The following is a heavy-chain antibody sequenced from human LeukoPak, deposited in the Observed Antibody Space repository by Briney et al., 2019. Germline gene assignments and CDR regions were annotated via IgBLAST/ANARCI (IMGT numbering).Heavy chain of an antibody. CDR3: ARENRDSNGWS. CDR1: GFTFSSYA. J-gene: IGHJ1*01. D-gene: IGHD6-19*01. Sequence: GGSLRLSCAASGFTFSSYAMSWVRQAPGKGLEWVSAISDSDGSTYYADSVKGRFTISRDNARNSLYLQMNSLRVEDTAFYYCARENRDSNGWSWGQGTLVTVSS. V-gene: IGHV3-23*01. CDR2: ISDSDGST.